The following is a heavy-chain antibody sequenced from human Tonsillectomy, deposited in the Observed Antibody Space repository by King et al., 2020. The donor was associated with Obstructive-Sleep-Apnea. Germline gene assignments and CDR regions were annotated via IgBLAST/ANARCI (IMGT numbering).Heavy chain of an antibody. CDR1: GGSISSSSYY. Sequence: QLQESGPGRVKPSETLSLTCTVSGGSISSSSYYWGWIRQPPGKGLEWIGSIYYSGSTYYNPSLKRRVNISVDTSKNQFSLKLSSVTAADTAVYYCARALYSSSWYFDYWGQGTLVTVSS. D-gene: IGHD6-13*01. CDR3: ARALYSSSWYFDY. V-gene: IGHV4-39*07. J-gene: IGHJ4*02. CDR2: IYYSGST.